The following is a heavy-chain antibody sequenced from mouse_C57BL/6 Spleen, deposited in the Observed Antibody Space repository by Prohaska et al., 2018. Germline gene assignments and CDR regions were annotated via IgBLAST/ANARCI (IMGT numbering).Heavy chain of an antibody. J-gene: IGHJ3*01. CDR3: VVITTVEGFAY. CDR2: DTGEP. Sequence: DTGEPTYAEEFKGRFAFSLETSASTAYLHINNLKNEDTATYFCVVITTVEGFAYWGQGTLVTVSA. V-gene: IGHV9-1*01. D-gene: IGHD1-1*01.